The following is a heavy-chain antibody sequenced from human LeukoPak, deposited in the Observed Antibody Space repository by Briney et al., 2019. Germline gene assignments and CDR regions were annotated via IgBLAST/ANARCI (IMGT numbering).Heavy chain of an antibody. D-gene: IGHD1-1*01. Sequence: GESLKISCKGSGYSFTNYWIGWVRQLPGKGLEWMGIIYPGDSDTRYSPSFQGQVTISADKPITTAYLQWSSLKASDTAMYYCARPGTTGTDYFDNWGQGTLVTVSS. CDR2: IYPGDSDT. V-gene: IGHV5-51*01. CDR1: GYSFTNYW. J-gene: IGHJ4*02. CDR3: ARPGTTGTDYFDN.